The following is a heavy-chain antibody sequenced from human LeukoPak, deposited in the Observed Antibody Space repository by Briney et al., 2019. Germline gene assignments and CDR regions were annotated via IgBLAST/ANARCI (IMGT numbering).Heavy chain of an antibody. V-gene: IGHV3-23*01. CDR3: AKTRPLDSSSWSHGDY. J-gene: IGHJ4*02. Sequence: GGSLRLSCAASGFTFTSYSMSWVRQAPGKGLEWVSGTSDRGDYTYYGDSVKGRFTISRDNSKNTLYLQMNSLRAEDTAVYYCAKTRPLDSSSWSHGDYWGQGTLVTVSS. CDR1: GFTFTSYS. D-gene: IGHD6-13*01. CDR2: TSDRGDYT.